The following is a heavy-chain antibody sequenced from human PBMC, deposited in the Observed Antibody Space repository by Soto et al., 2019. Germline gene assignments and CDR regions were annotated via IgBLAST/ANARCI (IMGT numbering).Heavy chain of an antibody. J-gene: IGHJ6*02. D-gene: IGHD2-15*01. V-gene: IGHV3-23*01. CDR3: ARDRGYDAHDYYYNAMDV. Sequence: EVHLLESGGGLVQPGGSLRLSCAASELSSSNHAMTWVRQAPGKGLEWVSGISGSDGGAYYADSVKGRFTISRDNSRSTLYLQMNSLRAEDTAVYYCARDRGYDAHDYYYNAMDVWGQGTTVTVSS. CDR2: ISGSDGGA. CDR1: ELSSSNHA.